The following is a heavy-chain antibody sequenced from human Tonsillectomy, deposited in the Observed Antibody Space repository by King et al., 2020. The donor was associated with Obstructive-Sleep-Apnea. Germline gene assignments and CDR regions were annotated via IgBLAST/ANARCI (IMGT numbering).Heavy chain of an antibody. CDR1: GFTFSSYG. CDR3: AKNYDILTGYYDYYYGMDV. Sequence: VQLVESGGGVVQPGRSLRLSCAASGFTFSSYGMHWVRQAPGKGLEWVAFIRYDGSNKYYGDSVKGRFTISRDNSKNTLYLQMNSLRAEDTAVYYCAKNYDILTGYYDYYYGMDVWGKGTTVTV. D-gene: IGHD3-9*01. CDR2: IRYDGSNK. V-gene: IGHV3-30*02. J-gene: IGHJ6*04.